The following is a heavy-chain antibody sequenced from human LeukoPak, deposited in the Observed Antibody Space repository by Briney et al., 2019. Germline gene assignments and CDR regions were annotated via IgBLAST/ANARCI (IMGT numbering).Heavy chain of an antibody. CDR2: IWYDGSNK. V-gene: IGHV3-33*01. CDR1: GFTFSSYG. D-gene: IGHD6-13*01. Sequence: PGGSLRLSSAASGFTFSSYGMHWVRQAPGKGLEWVAVIWYDGSNKYYADSVKGRFTISRDNSKNTLYLQMNSLRAEDTAVYYCARGQQQLASDAFDIWGQGTMVTVSS. J-gene: IGHJ3*02. CDR3: ARGQQQLASDAFDI.